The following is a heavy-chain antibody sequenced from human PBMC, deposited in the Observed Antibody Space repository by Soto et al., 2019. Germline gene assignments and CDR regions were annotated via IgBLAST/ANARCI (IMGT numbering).Heavy chain of an antibody. CDR3: ARQAEATIFGVVIIPMDV. CDR1: GGSISSSSYY. CDR2: IYYSGST. V-gene: IGHV4-39*01. Sequence: SETLSLTCTVSGGSISSSSYYWGWIRQPPGKGLEWIGSIYYSGSTYYNPSLKSRVTISVDTSKNQFSLKLSSVTAADTAVYYCARQAEATIFGVVIIPMDVWGQGTTVTVSS. D-gene: IGHD3-3*01. J-gene: IGHJ6*02.